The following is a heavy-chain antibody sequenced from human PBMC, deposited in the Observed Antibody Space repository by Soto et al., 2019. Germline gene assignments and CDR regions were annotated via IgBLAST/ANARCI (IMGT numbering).Heavy chain of an antibody. D-gene: IGHD2-2*01. CDR1: GGTFGSYA. CDR2: IIPIPGTA. Sequence: SSVKVSCKASGGTFGSYAISWVRQAPGQGLEWMGGIIPIPGTANYAQKFQGRVTIAADESASTAYMELSSLRSEDTAVYYCARSQGSSTSLEIYYYYYYGMDVWGQGTTVTVSS. V-gene: IGHV1-69*13. CDR3: ARSQGSSTSLEIYYYYYYGMDV. J-gene: IGHJ6*02.